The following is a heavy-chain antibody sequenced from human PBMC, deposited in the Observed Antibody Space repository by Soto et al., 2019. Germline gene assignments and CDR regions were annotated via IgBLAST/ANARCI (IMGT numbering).Heavy chain of an antibody. J-gene: IGHJ3*02. Sequence: QMQLVQSGAEVKKTGSSVKVSCKASGYTFTYRYLHWVRQAPGQALEWMGWITPFNGNTNYAQKFQDRVTITRDRSMSTAYMELSSLRSEDTAMYYCARANPGTDAFDIWGQWTMVTVSS. CDR1: GYTFTYRY. V-gene: IGHV1-45*02. CDR2: ITPFNGNT. D-gene: IGHD1-1*01. CDR3: ARANPGTDAFDI.